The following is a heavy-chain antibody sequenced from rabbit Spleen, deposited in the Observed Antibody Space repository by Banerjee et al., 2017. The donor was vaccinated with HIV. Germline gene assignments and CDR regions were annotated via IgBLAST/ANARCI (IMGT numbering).Heavy chain of an antibody. CDR2: IDSGSSGFT. CDR1: GFSLSNNYY. CDR3: ARDSGSSFSSYGMDL. D-gene: IGHD8-1*01. Sequence: QSLQASGGGLVKPGGTLTLTCKASGFSLSNNYYMCWVRQAPGKGLEWIACIDSGSSGFTYFASWAKGRFTISKTSSTTVTLQMTSLTAADTATYFCARDSGSSFSSYGMDLWGPGTLVTVS. V-gene: IGHV1S40*01. J-gene: IGHJ6*01.